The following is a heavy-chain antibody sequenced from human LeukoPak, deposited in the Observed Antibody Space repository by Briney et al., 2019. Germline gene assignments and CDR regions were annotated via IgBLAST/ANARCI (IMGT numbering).Heavy chain of an antibody. J-gene: IGHJ4*02. CDR2: IYHSGST. V-gene: IGHV4-31*03. CDR3: ARGDLLDY. Sequence: SQTLSLTCTVSGGSISSGGYYWSWIRQHPGKGLQWIGYIYHSGSTYYNPSLKSRVTISVDTSKNQFSLKLSSVSAADTAVYHCARGDLLDYWGQGTLITVSS. CDR1: GGSISSGGYY. D-gene: IGHD5-24*01.